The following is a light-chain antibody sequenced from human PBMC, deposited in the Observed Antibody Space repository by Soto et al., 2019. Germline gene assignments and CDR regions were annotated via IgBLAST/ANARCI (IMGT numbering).Light chain of an antibody. CDR1: SSDVGGYNY. J-gene: IGLJ2*01. Sequence: QSALTQPASVSGSPGQSITISCTGTSSDVGGYNYVSWYQQHPGKAPKVMIYDVSNRPSGVSNRFSGSKSGNTASLTISGLQAEDEADYYCSSYRRSSTVIFGGGTNVTVL. V-gene: IGLV2-14*01. CDR2: DVS. CDR3: SSYRRSSTVI.